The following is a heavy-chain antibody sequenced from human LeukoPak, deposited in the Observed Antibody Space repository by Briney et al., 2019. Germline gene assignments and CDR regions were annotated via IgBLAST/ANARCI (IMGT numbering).Heavy chain of an antibody. Sequence: SETLSLTCSVYGGSFSGYYWSWIRPPPGKGLEGIGEINHSGSTNYNPSLKSRVTISVDTSKSQFSLKLSSVTAADTAVYYCARRVKPQYYYDSSGYYRHWGQGTLVTVSS. J-gene: IGHJ4*02. CDR2: INHSGST. D-gene: IGHD3-22*01. CDR1: GGSFSGYY. CDR3: ARRVKPQYYYDSSGYYRH. V-gene: IGHV4-34*01.